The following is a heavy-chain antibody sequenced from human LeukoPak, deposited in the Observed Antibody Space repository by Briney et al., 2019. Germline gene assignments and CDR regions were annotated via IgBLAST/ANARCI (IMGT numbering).Heavy chain of an antibody. CDR3: AREGRSGDFDY. V-gene: IGHV3-23*01. J-gene: IGHJ4*02. D-gene: IGHD3-10*01. CDR1: GFTFKNYA. Sequence: VGSLRLSCAASGFTFKNYAMHWVRQAPGKGLACVSTVSDSGSSTYYADSVKGRFTISRDNSKNTVSLQMNSLRAEDTAVYYCAREGRSGDFDYWGQGTLVTVSS. CDR2: VSDSGSST.